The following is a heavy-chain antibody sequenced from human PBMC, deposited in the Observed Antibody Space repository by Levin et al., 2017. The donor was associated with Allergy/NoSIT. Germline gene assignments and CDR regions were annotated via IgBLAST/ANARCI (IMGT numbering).Heavy chain of an antibody. CDR1: GFTVSSNY. D-gene: IGHD3-22*01. CDR2: IYSGGST. CDR3: ARSYDSSGYYFPYYYYYGMDV. V-gene: IGHV3-53*01. J-gene: IGHJ6*02. Sequence: GESLKISCAASGFTVSSNYMSWVRQAPGKGLEWVSVIYSGGSTYYADSVKGRFTISRDNSKNTLYLQMNSLRAEDTAVYYCARSYDSSGYYFPYYYYYGMDVWGQGTTVTVSS.